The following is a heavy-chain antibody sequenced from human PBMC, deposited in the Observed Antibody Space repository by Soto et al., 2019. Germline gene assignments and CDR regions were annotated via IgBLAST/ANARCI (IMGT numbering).Heavy chain of an antibody. V-gene: IGHV3-30-3*01. D-gene: IGHD3-9*01. J-gene: IGHJ6*02. CDR2: ISYDGSNK. Sequence: QVQLVESGGGVVQPGRSLRLSCAASGFTFSSYAMHWVRQAPGKGLEWVAVISYDGSNKYYADSVKGRFTLSRDNSKNPLYLQVKSLRAEDTAVYYCARQSTILRYSTPVYYYFYGMDVCGQGTTVNVSS. CDR3: ARQSTILRYSTPVYYYFYGMDV. CDR1: GFTFSSYA.